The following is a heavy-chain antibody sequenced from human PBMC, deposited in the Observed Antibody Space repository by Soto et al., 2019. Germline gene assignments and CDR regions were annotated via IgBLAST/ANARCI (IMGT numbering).Heavy chain of an antibody. CDR1: GFTFSSYS. Sequence: GGSLRLSCAASGFTFSSYSMSWVRQAPGEGLEWVSSISSSSSYIYYADSVKGRFTISRDNAKNSLYLQMNSLRAEDTAVYYCARDYAEVDGYSYGYWNGGAFDIWGQGTMVTVS. D-gene: IGHD5-18*01. V-gene: IGHV3-21*01. CDR3: ARDYAEVDGYSYGYWNGGAFDI. J-gene: IGHJ3*02. CDR2: ISSSSSYI.